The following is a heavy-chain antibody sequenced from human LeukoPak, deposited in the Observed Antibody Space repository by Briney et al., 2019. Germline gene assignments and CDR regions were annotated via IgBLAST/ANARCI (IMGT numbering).Heavy chain of an antibody. D-gene: IGHD2-21*01. CDR1: GFTFDDYA. CDR3: AKGIGPLGY. CDR2: ISWNSGSI. V-gene: IGHV3-9*01. J-gene: IGHJ4*02. Sequence: GGSLRLSCAASGFTFDDYAMHWVRHAPGEGLEWVSGISWNSGSIGYADSVKGRFTISRDNAKNSLYLQMNSLRAEDTALYYCAKGIGPLGYWGQGTLVTVSS.